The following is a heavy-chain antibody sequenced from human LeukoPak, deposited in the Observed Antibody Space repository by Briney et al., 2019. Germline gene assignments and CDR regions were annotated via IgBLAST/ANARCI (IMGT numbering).Heavy chain of an antibody. D-gene: IGHD2-8*01. J-gene: IGHJ5*02. V-gene: IGHV3-21*01. Sequence: GGSLRLSCAASGLTVSSNYMSWVRQAPGKGLEWVSSISESSSFIQYADSLKGRFAISRDNAKNSLYLQMNSLRAEDTAVYYCARQRGYCSSGVCRGWFDPWGQGTLVTVSS. CDR2: ISESSSFI. CDR3: ARQRGYCSSGVCRGWFDP. CDR1: GLTVSSNY.